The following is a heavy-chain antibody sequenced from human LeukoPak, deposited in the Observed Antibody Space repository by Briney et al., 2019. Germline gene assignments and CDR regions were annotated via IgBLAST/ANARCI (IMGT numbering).Heavy chain of an antibody. J-gene: IGHJ6*03. V-gene: IGHV1-24*01. CDR3: ATSGVVPAAHYYYYYMDV. CDR1: GYTLTELS. CDR2: FDPEDGET. D-gene: IGHD2-2*01. Sequence: EASVKVSCKVSGYTLTELSMHWVRQAPGKGLEWMGGFDPEDGETIYAQKFQGRVTMTEDTSTETAYMELSSLGSEDTAVYYCATSGVVPAAHYYYYYMDVWGKGATVTVSS.